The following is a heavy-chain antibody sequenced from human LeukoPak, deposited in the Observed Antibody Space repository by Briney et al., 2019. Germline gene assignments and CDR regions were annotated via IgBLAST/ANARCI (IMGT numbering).Heavy chain of an antibody. J-gene: IGHJ4*02. CDR1: GYTFTGYY. Sequence: ASVKVSCKASGYTFTGYYIHWVRQAPGQGLEWMVWVNPNSGGTNYAQKFQGRVTMTRDTSISTAYMELSRLRSDDTAVYYCAREDDYGSNSYDYWGQGSLVTVSS. D-gene: IGHD4-23*01. CDR3: AREDDYGSNSYDY. V-gene: IGHV1-2*02. CDR2: VNPNSGGT.